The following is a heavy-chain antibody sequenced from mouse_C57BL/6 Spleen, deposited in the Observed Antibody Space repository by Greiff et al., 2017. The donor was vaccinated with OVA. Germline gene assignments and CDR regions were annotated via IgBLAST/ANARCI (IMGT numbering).Heavy chain of an antibody. D-gene: IGHD4-1*01. CDR3: TRGELGKDFDY. Sequence: QVQLQQSGAELVRPGASVTLSCKASGYTFTDYEMHWVKQTPVHGLEWIGAIDPETGGTAYNQKFKGKAILTADKSSSTAYMELRSLTSEDSAVYYCTRGELGKDFDYWGQGTTLTVSS. CDR1: GYTFTDYE. CDR2: IDPETGGT. J-gene: IGHJ2*01. V-gene: IGHV1-15*01.